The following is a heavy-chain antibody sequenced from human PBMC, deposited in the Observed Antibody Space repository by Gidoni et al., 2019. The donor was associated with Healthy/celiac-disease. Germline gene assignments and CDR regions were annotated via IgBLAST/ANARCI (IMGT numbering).Heavy chain of an antibody. CDR1: AFTFHYYA. J-gene: IGHJ6*02. V-gene: IGHV3-9*01. CDR2: ISWNRGSI. CDR3: AKSDAWELPYHGMDV. D-gene: IGHD1-26*01. Sequence: EVQLVESGGGLVQPGRSLRLSCAASAFTFHYYAMHGVRQAPGKGLEWVSGISWNRGSIGYADSVKGRFTISSDNAKTSLYLQMNSLRAEDTALYYCAKSDAWELPYHGMDVWGQGTTVTVSS.